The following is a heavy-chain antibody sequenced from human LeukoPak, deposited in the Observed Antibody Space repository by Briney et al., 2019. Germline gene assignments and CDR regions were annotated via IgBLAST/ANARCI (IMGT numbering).Heavy chain of an antibody. CDR1: GFTFRSYW. V-gene: IGHV3-7*01. CDR2: INQGGSVK. J-gene: IGHJ4*02. CDR3: AKVLVRGVYYFDY. Sequence: PGGSLRLSCAASGFTFRSYWMSWVRQAPGKGLEWVANINQGGSVKYYVDSVKGRSTISRDDARNSLYVQMNSLRDVDTAVYYCAKVLVRGVYYFDYWGQGTLVTVSS. D-gene: IGHD3-10*01.